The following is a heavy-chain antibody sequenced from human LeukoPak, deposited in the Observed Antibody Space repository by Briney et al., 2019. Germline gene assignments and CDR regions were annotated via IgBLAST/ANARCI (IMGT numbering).Heavy chain of an antibody. Sequence: GGSLRLSCAASGFTFSNHAMSWVRQAPGKGPEWVSGITSGGSTYYADSVKGRFTISRDNSKNTQYLQMNSLRAEDTAVYYCAKGGMSSSGLGDWGQGTLVTVSS. V-gene: IGHV3-23*01. CDR3: AKGGMSSSGLGD. CDR2: ITSGGST. J-gene: IGHJ4*02. D-gene: IGHD3-22*01. CDR1: GFTFSNHA.